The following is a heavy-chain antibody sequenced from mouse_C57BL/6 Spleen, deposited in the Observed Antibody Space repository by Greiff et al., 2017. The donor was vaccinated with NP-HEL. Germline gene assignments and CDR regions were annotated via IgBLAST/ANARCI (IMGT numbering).Heavy chain of an antibody. CDR2: INPGSGGT. Sequence: VKLMESGAELVRPGTSVKVSCKASGYAFTNYLIEWVKQRPGQGLEWIGVINPGSGGTNYNEQFKGKATLTADKSSSTAYMQLSSLTSEDSAVYFCARSPITTVVARYFDVWGTGTTVTVSS. V-gene: IGHV1-54*01. D-gene: IGHD1-1*01. CDR3: ARSPITTVVARYFDV. CDR1: GYAFTNYL. J-gene: IGHJ1*03.